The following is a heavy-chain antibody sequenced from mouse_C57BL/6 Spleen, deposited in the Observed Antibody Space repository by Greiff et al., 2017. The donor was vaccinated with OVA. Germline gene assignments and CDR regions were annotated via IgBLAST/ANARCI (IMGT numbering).Heavy chain of an antibody. CDR2: IDPSDSYT. V-gene: IGHV1-69*01. D-gene: IGHD1-1*01. CDR1: GYTFTSYW. CDR3: ARRGYYGPYYFDY. J-gene: IGHJ2*01. Sequence: VQLQQPGAELVMPGASVKLSCKASGYTFTSYWMHWVKQRPGQGLEWIGEIDPSDSYTNYNQKFKGKSTLTVDKSSSTAYMQLSSLTSEDSAVYYCARRGYYGPYYFDYWGQGTTLTVSS.